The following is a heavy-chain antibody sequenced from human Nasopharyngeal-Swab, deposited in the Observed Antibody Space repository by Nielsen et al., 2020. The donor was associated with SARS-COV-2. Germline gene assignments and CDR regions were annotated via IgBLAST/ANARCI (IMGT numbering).Heavy chain of an antibody. D-gene: IGHD5-12*01. CDR2: INHSGST. Sequence: SETLSLTCAVYGGSFSGYYWSWIRQPPGKGLEWIGEINHSGSTNYNPSLKSRVTISVDTSKNQFSLKLSSVTAADTAVYYRARGRKIVAARWYFDLWGRGTLVTVSS. J-gene: IGHJ2*01. V-gene: IGHV4-34*01. CDR1: GGSFSGYY. CDR3: ARGRKIVAARWYFDL.